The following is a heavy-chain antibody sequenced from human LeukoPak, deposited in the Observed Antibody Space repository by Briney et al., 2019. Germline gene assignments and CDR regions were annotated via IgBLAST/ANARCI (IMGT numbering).Heavy chain of an antibody. V-gene: IGHV4-31*03. J-gene: IGHJ3*02. CDR1: GGSISSGGYY. Sequence: SQTLSLTCTVSGGSISSGGYYWSWIRQHPGKGLEWIGCIDDSGSTYYNPSLKSRITISVDTSKNQFSLKLSSVTAADTAVYYCARDLHYYGSGSYYYYAFDIWGQGTMVTVSS. D-gene: IGHD3-10*01. CDR3: ARDLHYYGSGSYYYYAFDI. CDR2: IDDSGST.